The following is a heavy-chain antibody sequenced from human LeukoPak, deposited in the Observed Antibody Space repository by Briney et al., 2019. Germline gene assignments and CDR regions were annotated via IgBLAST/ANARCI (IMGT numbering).Heavy chain of an antibody. CDR3: AKEGAGADTAMVTGHDAFDI. D-gene: IGHD5-18*01. CDR2: IWYDGSNK. CDR1: GFTFSSYG. Sequence: GGSLRLSCAASGFTFSSYGMHWVRQAPGKGLEWVAVIWYDGSNKYYADSVKGRFTISRNNSKNTLYLQMNSLRAEDTAVYYCAKEGAGADTAMVTGHDAFDIWGQGTMVTVSS. V-gene: IGHV3-33*06. J-gene: IGHJ3*02.